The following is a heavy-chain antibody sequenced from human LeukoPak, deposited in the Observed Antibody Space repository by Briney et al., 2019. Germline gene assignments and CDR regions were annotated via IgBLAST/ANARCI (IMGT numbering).Heavy chain of an antibody. V-gene: IGHV3-23*01. D-gene: IGHD3-10*01. CDR2: ISRSAGAA. CDR3: AKDDAWLRFGE. J-gene: IGHJ4*02. Sequence: GGSLRLSCAASRFTFSSYVMSWVRQAPGKGLEWVSSISRSAGAAYYADPVKGRFTISRDNSKNTLYLEVISLTAEDTAVYYCAKDDAWLRFGEWSQGTLVTVSS. CDR1: RFTFSSYV.